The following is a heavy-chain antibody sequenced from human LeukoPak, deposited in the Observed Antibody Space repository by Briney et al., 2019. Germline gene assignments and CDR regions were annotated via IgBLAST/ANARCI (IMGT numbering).Heavy chain of an antibody. D-gene: IGHD2-15*01. CDR1: GFTFSTYW. J-gene: IGHJ4*02. V-gene: IGHV3-7*03. Sequence: GGSLRLSCAASGFTFSTYWRNWVRQAPGKGLEWVAKIKEDGIEKFYVYSVRGRFTLSRDNAKNSLYLQMNTLRAEDTAVYYCAREGSGLDYWGQGTLVTVSS. CDR2: IKEDGIEK. CDR3: AREGSGLDY.